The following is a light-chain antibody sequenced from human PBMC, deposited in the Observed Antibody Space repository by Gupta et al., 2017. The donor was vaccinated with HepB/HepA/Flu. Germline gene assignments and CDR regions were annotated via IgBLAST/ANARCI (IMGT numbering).Light chain of an antibody. J-gene: IGKJ3*01. CDR3: QQYGSSPLT. Sequence: EIVLTQSPGTLSLSPGERATLSCRASQSVSSSYLAWYQQKPGQAPRLLISDASRRATGIPDRFSGSGSGTDFTLTISRLQSEDFAVYYCQQYGSSPLTFGPGTKVDIK. CDR1: QSVSSSY. CDR2: DAS. V-gene: IGKV3-20*01.